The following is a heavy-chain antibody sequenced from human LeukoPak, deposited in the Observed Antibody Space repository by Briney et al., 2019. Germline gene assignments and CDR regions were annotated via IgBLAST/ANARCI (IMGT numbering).Heavy chain of an antibody. CDR3: AKDRGDYYYYYMDV. J-gene: IGHJ6*03. Sequence: GGSLRLSCAASGFTFSSYSMNWVRQAPGKGLEWVSSISSSSSYIYYADSVKGRFTISRDNSKNTLYLQMNSLRAEDTAVYYCAKDRGDYYYYYMDVWGKGTTVTVSS. CDR2: ISSSSSYI. D-gene: IGHD3-10*01. CDR1: GFTFSSYS. V-gene: IGHV3-21*01.